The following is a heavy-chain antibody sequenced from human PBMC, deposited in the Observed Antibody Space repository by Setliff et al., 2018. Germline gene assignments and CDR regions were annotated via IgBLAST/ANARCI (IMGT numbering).Heavy chain of an antibody. D-gene: IGHD1-26*01. Sequence: PSETLSLTCTVSGGSISNYYWSWIRQPAGEGLEWIGRIYTSGSTNYNPSLKSRVTMSVDTSKNQFSLKLSSVTAADTAVYYCARKGISALSGAFDMWGQGTMDTVSS. V-gene: IGHV4-4*07. CDR2: IYTSGST. J-gene: IGHJ3*02. CDR1: GGSISNYY. CDR3: ARKGISALSGAFDM.